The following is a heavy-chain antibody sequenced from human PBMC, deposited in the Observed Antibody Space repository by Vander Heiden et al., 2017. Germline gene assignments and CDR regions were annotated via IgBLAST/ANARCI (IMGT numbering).Heavy chain of an antibody. Sequence: EVQLGDSGVGWVNPWLSRRPSCSASGLPFGDYAMSWFRQAPGKGLEWVGFIRSKAFPGTTEYAASVKGRFTISRDNSKSIAYLQMNSLRTEDTAVYYCSRDDITGGSGVRYWGQGTLVTVSS. CDR3: SRDDITGGSGVRY. J-gene: IGHJ4*02. CDR1: GLPFGDYA. D-gene: IGHD1-20*01. CDR2: IRSKAFPGTT. V-gene: IGHV3-49*05.